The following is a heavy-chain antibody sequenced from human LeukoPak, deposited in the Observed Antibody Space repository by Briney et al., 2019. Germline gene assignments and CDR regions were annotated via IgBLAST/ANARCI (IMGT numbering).Heavy chain of an antibody. CDR3: AREGYYGSGSYYPFF. V-gene: IGHV1-24*01. CDR1: GYTLTELS. D-gene: IGHD3-10*01. CDR2: FDPEDGET. J-gene: IGHJ3*01. Sequence: ASVKVSCKVSGYTLTELSMHWVRQAPGKGLEWMGGFDPEDGETIYAQKFQGRVTITADKSTSTAYMELSSLRSEDTAVYYCAREGYYGSGSYYPFFWGQGTMVTVSS.